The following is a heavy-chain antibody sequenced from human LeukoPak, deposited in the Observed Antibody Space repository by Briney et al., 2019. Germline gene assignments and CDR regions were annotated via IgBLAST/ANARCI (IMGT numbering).Heavy chain of an antibody. CDR2: IYYSGST. D-gene: IGHD3-3*01. CDR1: GGSVSSGTYY. CDR3: ARGSDYDLWSGYPYYFDY. V-gene: IGHV4-61*01. Sequence: SETLSLTCTVSGGSVSSGTYYWSWIRQPPGKGLEWIGYIYYSGSTNYNPSLKSRVTISVDASKNQFSLKLSSVTAADTAVYYCARGSDYDLWSGYPYYFDYWGQGTLVTVSS. J-gene: IGHJ4*02.